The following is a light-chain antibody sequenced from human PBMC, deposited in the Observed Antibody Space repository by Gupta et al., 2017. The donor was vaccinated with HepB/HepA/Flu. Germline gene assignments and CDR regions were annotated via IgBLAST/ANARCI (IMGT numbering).Light chain of an antibody. J-gene: IGKJ1*01. CDR1: QSISSY. CDR2: AAS. V-gene: IGKV1-39*01. CDR3: QQRNSTPWT. Sequence: DIQMTQSPSSLSASVGDRVTITCRASQSISSYLNWYQQKPGKAPKLLIYAASRVQSGVPSRFSGSGSGTDFTLTIGRRQPEDFATYYCQQRNSTPWTFGQGTKVEIK.